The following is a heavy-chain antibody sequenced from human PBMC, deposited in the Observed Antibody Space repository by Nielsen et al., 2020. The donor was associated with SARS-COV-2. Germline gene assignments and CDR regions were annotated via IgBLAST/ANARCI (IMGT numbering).Heavy chain of an antibody. CDR1: GFTFSNYG. J-gene: IGHJ4*02. CDR2: VSRDGSDT. CDR3: AKDVWSGAHQIGPDY. V-gene: IGHV3-30*18. Sequence: GESLKISCAASGFTFSNYGMHWVRQVAGKGLEWVAIVSRDGSDTFYVDSLEGRFTISRDNSKNTVSLEMNSLRAEDTAVYHCAKDVWSGAHQIGPDYWGQETLFTVSS. D-gene: IGHD3-3*01.